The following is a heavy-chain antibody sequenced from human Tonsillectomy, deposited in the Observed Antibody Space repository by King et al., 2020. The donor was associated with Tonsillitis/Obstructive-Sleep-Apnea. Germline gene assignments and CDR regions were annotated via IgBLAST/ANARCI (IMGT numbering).Heavy chain of an antibody. CDR2: IYSGGST. Sequence: VQLVESGGGLIQPGGSLRLSCAASGFNVSSNYMSWVRQAPGKGLEWVSVIYSGGSTYYADSVKGRFTISRDNSKNTLYLQMNSLRAEDTAVYYCARVSEDDYYYYYYMDVWGKGTTVTVSS. V-gene: IGHV3-53*01. CDR1: GFNVSSNY. CDR3: ARVSEDDYYYYYYMDV. J-gene: IGHJ6*03.